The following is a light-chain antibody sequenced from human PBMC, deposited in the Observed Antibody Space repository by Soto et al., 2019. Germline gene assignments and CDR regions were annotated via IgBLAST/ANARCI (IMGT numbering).Light chain of an antibody. V-gene: IGKV3-15*01. J-gene: IGKJ5*01. Sequence: ERATLSCRASQSVSNNLAWYQQKPGQAPRLLIYGASTRATGIPARFSGSGSGTELTLTISSLQSEDFAVYYCQQYNIWPLTFGQGTRLEIK. CDR2: GAS. CDR1: QSVSNN. CDR3: QQYNIWPLT.